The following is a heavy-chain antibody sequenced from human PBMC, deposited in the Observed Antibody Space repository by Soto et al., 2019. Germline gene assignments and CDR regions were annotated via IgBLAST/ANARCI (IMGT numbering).Heavy chain of an antibody. D-gene: IGHD6-19*01. J-gene: IGHJ5*02. CDR1: GGSISSGDYY. Sequence: SETLSLTCTVSGGSISSGDYYWSWIRQPPGKGLEWIGFIYYSGGTYYKPSLKSRVTISVDTSKNKLSLNMSSVTAADTAVYYCAKWLAVAGTHWFDPWGQGTLVTVSS. V-gene: IGHV4-30-4*01. CDR2: IYYSGGT. CDR3: AKWLAVAGTHWFDP.